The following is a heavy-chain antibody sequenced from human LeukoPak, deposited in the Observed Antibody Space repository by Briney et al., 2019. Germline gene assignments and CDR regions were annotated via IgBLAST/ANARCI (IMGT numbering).Heavy chain of an antibody. CDR1: GGSFSGYY. D-gene: IGHD5-18*01. V-gene: IGHV4-34*01. CDR2: INHSGGT. J-gene: IGHJ4*02. CDR3: ARRPGVGIQLSTFDY. Sequence: PSETLSLTCAVYGGSFSGYYWSWIRQPPGKGLEWIGEINHSGGTNYNPSLKSRVTISVDTSKNQFSLKLSSVTAADAAVYYCARRPGVGIQLSTFDYWGQGTLVTVSS.